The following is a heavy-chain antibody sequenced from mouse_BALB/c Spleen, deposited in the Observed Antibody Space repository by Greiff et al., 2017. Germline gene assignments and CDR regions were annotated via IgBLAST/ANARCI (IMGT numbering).Heavy chain of an antibody. CDR1: GFTFNTYA. J-gene: IGHJ4*01. D-gene: IGHD1-3*01. CDR3: VRCSYAYYAMDY. CDR2: IRSKSNNYAT. Sequence: EVQRVESGGGLVQPKGSLKLSCAASGFTFNTYAMNWVRQAPGKGLEWVARIRSKSNNYATYYADSVKDRFTISRDDSQSMLYLQMNNLKTEDTAMYYCVRCSYAYYAMDYWGQGTSVTVSS. V-gene: IGHV10-1*02.